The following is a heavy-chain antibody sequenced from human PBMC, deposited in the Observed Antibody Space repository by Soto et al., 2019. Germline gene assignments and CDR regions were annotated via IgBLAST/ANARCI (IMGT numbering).Heavy chain of an antibody. J-gene: IGHJ4*02. V-gene: IGHV3-30*18. CDR1: GFTFSSYD. Sequence: PGGSLRLSCAASGFTFSSYDMNWVRQAPGKGLEWVAFISYDGNNKYYADSVTGRFTISRDNSKNTLYLQMNSLRAEDTAVYYCAKGLLRSPHSSGPRVLFDYWGQGTLVTVS. D-gene: IGHD3-22*01. CDR3: AKGLLRSPHSSGPRVLFDY. CDR2: ISYDGNNK.